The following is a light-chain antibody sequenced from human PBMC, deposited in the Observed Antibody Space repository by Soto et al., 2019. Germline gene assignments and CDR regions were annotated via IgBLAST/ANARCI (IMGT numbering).Light chain of an antibody. CDR2: WAS. Sequence: DIVMTQSPDSLAVSLGERATINCRSSRSVLYSFNNKNYLGWYQQKPGQAPKLLIYWASTRESGVPDRFSGSGSGTDFTLTISSLQAEDVAVYYCQHYYSDPPWTFGQGTKVESK. J-gene: IGKJ1*01. CDR1: RSVLYSFNNKNY. V-gene: IGKV4-1*01. CDR3: QHYYSDPPWT.